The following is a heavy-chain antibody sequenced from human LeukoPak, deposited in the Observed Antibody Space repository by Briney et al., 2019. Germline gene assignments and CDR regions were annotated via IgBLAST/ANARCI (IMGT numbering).Heavy chain of an antibody. CDR3: ATTSMVRGVYYYYYYGMDV. D-gene: IGHD3-10*01. J-gene: IGHJ6*04. V-gene: IGHV1-24*01. CDR1: GYTLTELS. CDR2: FDPEDGET. Sequence: ASVKVSCKVSGYTLTELSMHWVRQPPGTGLEWMGGFDPEDGETIYAQKFQGRVTMTEDTSTDTAYMELSSLRSEDTAVYYCATTSMVRGVYYYYYYGMDVWGKGTTVTVSS.